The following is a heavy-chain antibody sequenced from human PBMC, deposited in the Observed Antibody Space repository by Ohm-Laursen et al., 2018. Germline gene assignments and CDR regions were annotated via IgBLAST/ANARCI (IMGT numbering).Heavy chain of an antibody. CDR3: ARATRDGYDH. Sequence: SLRLSCAASGFTFSISGMNWVRQAPGKGMEWASYIDPSSSAIYYADSVKGRFIISRDNAKNLLYLQTNSLRVDDTAVYYCARATRDGYDHWGQGTLVTVSS. V-gene: IGHV3-48*01. D-gene: IGHD5-18*01. CDR2: IDPSSSAI. J-gene: IGHJ5*02. CDR1: GFTFSISG.